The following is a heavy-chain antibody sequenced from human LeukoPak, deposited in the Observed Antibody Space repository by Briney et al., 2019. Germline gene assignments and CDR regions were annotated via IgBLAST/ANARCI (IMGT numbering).Heavy chain of an antibody. CDR2: IIPIFGTA. Sequence: ASVKVSCKASGGTFSSYAISWVRQAPGQGLEWLGGIIPIFGTANYAQKFQGGVTITTDESTSTAYMGLSSLRSEDTAVYYCARGGARHYYYYMDVWGKGTTVTVSS. V-gene: IGHV1-69*05. CDR1: GGTFSSYA. D-gene: IGHD6-6*01. CDR3: ARGGARHYYYYMDV. J-gene: IGHJ6*03.